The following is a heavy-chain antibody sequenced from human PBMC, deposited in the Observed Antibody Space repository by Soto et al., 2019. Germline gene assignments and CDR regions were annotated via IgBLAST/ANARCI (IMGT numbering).Heavy chain of an antibody. CDR3: AMVDAYVTPSPQDV. D-gene: IGHD2-8*01. CDR2: INTYNGNT. CDR1: GYTFTRYG. V-gene: IGHV1-18*01. Sequence: QVQLVHSGAEVKNPGASVKVSCKASGYTFTRYGIGWARQAPGQGLEWMGWINTYNGNTNYAQNVQCRGTLITDISTSTAYLELRSLRSNDTAIYCWAMVDAYVTPSPQDVWGQGTTVIVSS. J-gene: IGHJ6*01.